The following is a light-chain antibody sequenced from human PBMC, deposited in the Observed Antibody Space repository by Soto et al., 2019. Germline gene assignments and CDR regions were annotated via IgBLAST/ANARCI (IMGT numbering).Light chain of an antibody. CDR2: KAF. Sequence: DIQMTQSPSTLSASVGDRVTITCRASQSISSWLAWYQQKPGKAPKLLIYKAFSLESGVPSRFSGSGSGTEFTLTISSLQPDDFATYYCQQDNSYPTFGQGTKVEIK. CDR1: QSISSW. J-gene: IGKJ1*01. CDR3: QQDNSYPT. V-gene: IGKV1-5*03.